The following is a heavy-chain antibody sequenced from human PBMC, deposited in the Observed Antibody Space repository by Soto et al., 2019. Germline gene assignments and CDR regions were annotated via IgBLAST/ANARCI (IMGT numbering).Heavy chain of an antibody. V-gene: IGHV3-11*06. D-gene: IGHD5-18*01. CDR3: ARGLDTAMVSLDY. CDR2: ISSSSSYT. CDR1: GFTFSDYY. J-gene: IGHJ4*02. Sequence: GGSLRLSCAASGFTFSDYYMSWIRQAPGKGLEWVSYISSSSSYTNYADSVKGRFTISRDNAKNSLYLQMNSLRAEDTAVYYCARGLDTAMVSLDYWAQGTLVTVSS.